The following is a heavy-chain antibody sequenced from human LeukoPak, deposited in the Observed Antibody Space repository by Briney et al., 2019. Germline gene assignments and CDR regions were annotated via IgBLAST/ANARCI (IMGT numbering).Heavy chain of an antibody. CDR3: ARELISSTSLDY. D-gene: IGHD2-15*01. CDR2: ISSSSGDI. Sequence: SGGSLRLSCAASGFTFSSYSMNWVRQSPGKGLEWVSSISSSSGDIYYADSVKGRFTISRDNAKNSLYLQMNSLRAEDTAVYYCARELISSTSLDYWGQGTLVTVSS. J-gene: IGHJ4*02. V-gene: IGHV3-21*01. CDR1: GFTFSSYS.